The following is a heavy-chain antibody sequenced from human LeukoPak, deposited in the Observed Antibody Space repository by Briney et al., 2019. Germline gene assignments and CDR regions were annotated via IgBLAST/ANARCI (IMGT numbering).Heavy chain of an antibody. D-gene: IGHD6-13*01. CDR1: GDSISNYY. CDR3: ARVGIYSTNWALDY. V-gene: IGHV4-59*01. CDR2: VYSSGST. Sequence: SETLSLTCTVSGDSISNYYWSWIRQPPGKGLEWIGYVYSSGSTNYNPSLKSRVTISVDTSKNQFSLKLSSVTAADTAVYYCARVGIYSTNWALDYWGQGTLVTVSS. J-gene: IGHJ4*02.